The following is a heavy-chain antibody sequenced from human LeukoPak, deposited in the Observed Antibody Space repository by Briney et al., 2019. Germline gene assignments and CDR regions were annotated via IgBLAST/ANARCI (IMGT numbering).Heavy chain of an antibody. V-gene: IGHV3-21*01. CDR3: ARATGVGAALDYFDY. Sequence: GGSLRLSCAASGFTFSSYSMNWVRQAPGKGLEWVSSISSSSSYIYYADSVKGRFTISRDNAKNSLYLQMNSLRAEDTAVYYCARATGVGAALDYFDYWGQGTLVTVSS. D-gene: IGHD6-6*01. CDR1: GFTFSSYS. CDR2: ISSSSSYI. J-gene: IGHJ4*02.